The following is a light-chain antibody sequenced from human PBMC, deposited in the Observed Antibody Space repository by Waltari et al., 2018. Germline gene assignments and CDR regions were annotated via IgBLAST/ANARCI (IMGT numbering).Light chain of an antibody. Sequence: VLTQSPGTLSLSPGERAILSCRASQSVSSNSLVWYQQKPGQTPRLLIYGASSRATGIPERFSGSGSETDFTLTISSLEPEDFAMYYCQQYDSAVLTFGGGTKVEIK. J-gene: IGKJ4*01. CDR2: GAS. V-gene: IGKV3-20*01. CDR3: QQYDSAVLT. CDR1: QSVSSNS.